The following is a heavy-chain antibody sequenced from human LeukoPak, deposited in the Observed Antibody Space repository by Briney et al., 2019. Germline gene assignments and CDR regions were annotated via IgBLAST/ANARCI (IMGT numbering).Heavy chain of an antibody. V-gene: IGHV4-34*01. CDR1: GGSFSGYY. D-gene: IGHD3-10*01. CDR3: ASLYYYGSGSYYNV. J-gene: IGHJ4*02. CDR2: INRSGST. Sequence: PSETLSLTCAVYGGSFSGYYWSWIRQPPGKGLEWIGEINRSGSTNYNPSLKSRVTISVDTSKNQFSLKLSSVTAADTAVYYCASLYYYGSGSYYNVWGQGTLVTVSS.